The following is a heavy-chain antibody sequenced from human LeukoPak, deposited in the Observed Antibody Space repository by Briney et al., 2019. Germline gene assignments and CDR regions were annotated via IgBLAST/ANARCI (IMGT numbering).Heavy chain of an antibody. CDR3: ARVVYSHYWPEGMDV. Sequence: SETLSLTCIVSGDSISSYYWSWIRQPPGKGLEWIGYIYNSETTNYNPSLESRVTISEDTSKNQFSLMLTSVTAADTAVYYCARVVYSHYWPEGMDVWGQGTTVTVSS. J-gene: IGHJ6*02. CDR1: GDSISSYY. V-gene: IGHV4-59*01. D-gene: IGHD4-11*01. CDR2: IYNSETT.